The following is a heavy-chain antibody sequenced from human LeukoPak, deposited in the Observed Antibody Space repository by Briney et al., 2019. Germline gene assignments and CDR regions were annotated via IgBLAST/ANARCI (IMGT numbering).Heavy chain of an antibody. CDR1: GGSISSTSYY. Sequence: SETLSLTCTVSGGSISSTSYYWGWTRQPPGKGLEWIGSISYSGSTYYNPSLKSRVTISVDTSKNQFSLKLNSVTAADTAVYYCARHSFYEDYDILTGFDYWGQGTLVTVPS. V-gene: IGHV4-39*01. CDR3: ARHSFYEDYDILTGFDY. D-gene: IGHD3-9*01. CDR2: ISYSGST. J-gene: IGHJ4*02.